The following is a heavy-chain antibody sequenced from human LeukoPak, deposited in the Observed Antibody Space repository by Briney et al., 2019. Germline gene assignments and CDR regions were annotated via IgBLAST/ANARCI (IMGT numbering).Heavy chain of an antibody. CDR1: GYTFTTYA. D-gene: IGHD1-14*01. CDR2: INAGNGDA. Sequence: EASVKVSCTASGYTFTTYAIHWVRQAPGRSLEWMGRINAGNGDAKYSQNFHDRITITRDTSASTVYMELTSLRSEDTAVYYCGKSAPPGFDPWAREPWSPSPQ. CDR3: GKSAPPGFDP. J-gene: IGHJ5*02. V-gene: IGHV1-3*01.